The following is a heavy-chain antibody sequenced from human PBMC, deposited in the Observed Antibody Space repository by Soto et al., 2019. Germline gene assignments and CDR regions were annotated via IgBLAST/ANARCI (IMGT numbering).Heavy chain of an antibody. CDR3: ARRVAEPTGPYYFDS. V-gene: IGHV3-53*01. J-gene: IGHJ4*02. D-gene: IGHD2-15*01. CDR1: GFSVSSNY. CDR2: HYSGGST. Sequence: GGSLRLSCAISGFSVSSNYLSWVRQAPGKGLEWVSVHYSGGSTYYADSVQGRFTISRDKSNNTLYLQMRRVRAEDTAVYYCARRVAEPTGPYYFDSWGQGTMVTVYS.